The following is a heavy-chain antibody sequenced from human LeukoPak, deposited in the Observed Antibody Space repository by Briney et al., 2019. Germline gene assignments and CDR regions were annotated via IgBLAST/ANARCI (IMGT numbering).Heavy chain of an antibody. CDR1: GYTFTSYY. CDR2: INPSGGST. Sequence: ASVKVSCKASGYTFTSYYMHWVRQAPGQGLEWMGIINPSGGSTSYAQKFQGRVTMTRDMSTSTVYMELSSLRSEDTAVYYCARDSLISHYDFWSGYYDWFDPWGQGTLVTVSS. J-gene: IGHJ5*02. V-gene: IGHV1-46*01. CDR3: ARDSLISHYDFWSGYYDWFDP. D-gene: IGHD3-3*01.